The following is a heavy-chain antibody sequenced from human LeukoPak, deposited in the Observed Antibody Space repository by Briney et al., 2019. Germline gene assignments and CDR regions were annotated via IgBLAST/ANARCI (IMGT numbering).Heavy chain of an antibody. J-gene: IGHJ4*02. D-gene: IGHD3-22*01. CDR2: ISYDGSNK. CDR3: ARVSPTYYYDSSGYLYFDY. Sequence: GSLRLSCAASGFTFSSYAMHWVRQAPGKGLEWVAVISYDGSNKYYADSVKGRITISRDNAKNSLYLQMNSLRAEDTAVYYCARVSPTYYYDSSGYLYFDYWGQGTLVTVSS. CDR1: GFTFSSYA. V-gene: IGHV3-30-3*01.